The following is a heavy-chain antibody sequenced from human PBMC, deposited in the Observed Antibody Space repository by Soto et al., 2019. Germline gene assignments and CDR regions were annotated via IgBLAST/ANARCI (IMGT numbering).Heavy chain of an antibody. V-gene: IGHV4-39*01. CDR2: LYYRGST. J-gene: IGHJ6*01. CDR3: ARLLYSYENSFGMDV. CDR1: GGSISSSSYY. Sequence: QLQLQESGPGLVKPSETLSLTCTVSGGSISSSSYYWGWIRQPPGKGLEWIGSLYYRGSTYYNPSLKSLVTISVDTSKNQCSRKLSSVTAADTAVSYCARLLYSYENSFGMDVW. D-gene: IGHD5-18*01.